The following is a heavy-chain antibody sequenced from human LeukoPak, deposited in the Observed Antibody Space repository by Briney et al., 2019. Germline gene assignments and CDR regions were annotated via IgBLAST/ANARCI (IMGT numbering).Heavy chain of an antibody. CDR2: ITGGGDRT. CDR1: GFTFSSNA. D-gene: IGHD1-26*01. Sequence: SGGSLRLSCAASGFTFSSNAMSWVRQAPGKGLEGVSVITGGGDRTFYSDSVKGRFTISRDNAQNSLYLQLDSLRAEDTAVYYCGRIIVPGRWYFDQWGQGTLVTVSS. J-gene: IGHJ4*02. CDR3: GRIIVPGRWYFDQ. V-gene: IGHV3-23*01.